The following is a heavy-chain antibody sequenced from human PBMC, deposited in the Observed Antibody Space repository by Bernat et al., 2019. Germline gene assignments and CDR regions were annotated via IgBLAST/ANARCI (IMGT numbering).Heavy chain of an antibody. D-gene: IGHD3-22*01. Sequence: EVQLVESGGGLVQPGGSLRLSCAASGFTFSSYAMSWVRQAPGKGLEWVSAISGSGGSTYYADSVKGRFTISRDNAKNTVHLHMNSLRVEDTAVYYCGKMGDYDSSGFYGFVQHWGQGTLVSVSS. V-gene: IGHV3-23*04. CDR3: GKMGDYDSSGFYGFVQH. CDR1: GFTFSSYA. J-gene: IGHJ1*01. CDR2: ISGSGGST.